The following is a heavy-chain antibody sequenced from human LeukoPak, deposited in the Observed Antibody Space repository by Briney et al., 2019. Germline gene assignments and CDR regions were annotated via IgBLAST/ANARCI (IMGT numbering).Heavy chain of an antibody. V-gene: IGHV4-39*07. CDR3: ARLEVWGSYRFDY. D-gene: IGHD3-16*02. CDR1: GGSISSSSYY. J-gene: IGHJ4*02. Sequence: SETLSLTCTVSGGSISSSSYYWGWIRQPPGKGLEWIGSIYYSGSTYYNPSLKSRVTISVDTSKNQFSLKLSSVTAADTAVYYCARLEVWGSYRFDYWGQGTLVTVSS. CDR2: IYYSGST.